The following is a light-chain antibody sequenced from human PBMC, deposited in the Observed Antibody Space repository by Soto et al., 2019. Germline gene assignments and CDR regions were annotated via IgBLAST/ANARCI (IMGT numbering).Light chain of an antibody. CDR3: CSYAGSYTWV. J-gene: IGLJ3*02. V-gene: IGLV2-23*02. Sequence: QSALTQPASVSGSPGQSITISCTGTSSDVGSRNLVSWYQQHPGKAPKLIIYGVTKWPSGVSNRFSGSKSGNTASLTIFGLQAEDEADYYCCSYAGSYTWVFGGGTKVTVL. CDR2: GVT. CDR1: SSDVGSRNL.